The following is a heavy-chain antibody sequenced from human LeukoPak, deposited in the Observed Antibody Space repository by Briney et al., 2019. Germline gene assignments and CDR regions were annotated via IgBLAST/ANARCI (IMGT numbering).Heavy chain of an antibody. CDR3: ARYYYGSGSYYTRDAFDI. J-gene: IGHJ3*02. D-gene: IGHD3-10*01. CDR1: GGSISSYY. V-gene: IGHV4-59*06. CDR2: MYYSGST. Sequence: SETLSLTCTVSGGSISSYYWGWIRQPPGKGLEWIGYMYYSGSTSYNPSLKSRVAISVDTPKNQFSLRLNFVTAADTAVYYCARYYYGSGSYYTRDAFDIWGQGTMVTVSS.